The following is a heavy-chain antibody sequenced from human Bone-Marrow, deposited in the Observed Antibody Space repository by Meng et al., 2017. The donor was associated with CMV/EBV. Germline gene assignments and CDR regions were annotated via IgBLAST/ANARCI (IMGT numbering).Heavy chain of an antibody. Sequence: ASVKVYCKASGYTFTSYGISWVRQAPGQGLEWMGWISAYNGNTNYAQKFQGRVTMTRDTSISTAYMELSRLRSDDTAVYYCARDDDQLPYQTPDYGMDVWGQGTTVTVSS. J-gene: IGHJ6*02. CDR1: GYTFTSYG. CDR2: ISAYNGNT. V-gene: IGHV1-18*01. CDR3: ARDDDQLPYQTPDYGMDV. D-gene: IGHD2-2*02.